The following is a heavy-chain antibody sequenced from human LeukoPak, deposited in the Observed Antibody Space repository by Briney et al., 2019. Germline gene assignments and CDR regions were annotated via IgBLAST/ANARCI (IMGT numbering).Heavy chain of an antibody. CDR1: GFTFSSYS. CDR2: ISSSSSYI. J-gene: IGHJ4*02. V-gene: IGHV3-21*01. D-gene: IGHD1-26*01. CDR3: ARDALSGSYYAYFDY. Sequence: PGGSLRLSCAASGFTFSSYSMNWVRQAPGKGLEWVSSISSSSSYIYYADSVKGRFTISRDNAKNSLYLQMNSLRAEDTAVYYCARDALSGSYYAYFDYWGQGTLVTVSS.